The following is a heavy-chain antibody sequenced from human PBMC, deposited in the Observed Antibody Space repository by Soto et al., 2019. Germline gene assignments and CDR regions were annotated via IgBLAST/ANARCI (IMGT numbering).Heavy chain of an antibody. CDR3: AREGTFGGVIVLNFDY. CDR2: INPSGGST. V-gene: IGHV1-46*01. D-gene: IGHD3-16*02. Sequence: ASVKVSWKASGYTFTSYYMHWVRQAPGQGLEWMGIINPSGGSTSYAQKFQGRVTMTRDTSTSTVYMELSSLRSEDTAVYYCAREGTFGGVIVLNFDYWAQRTLVTVSS. CDR1: GYTFTSYY. J-gene: IGHJ4*02.